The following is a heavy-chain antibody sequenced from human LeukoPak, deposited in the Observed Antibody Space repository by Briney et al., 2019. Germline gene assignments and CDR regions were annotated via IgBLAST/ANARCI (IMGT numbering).Heavy chain of an antibody. CDR1: GFTFTIHA. D-gene: IGHD3-10*01. Sequence: GASLILSCAASGFTFTIHAMTWVRQAPGKGLEWVSGISGDGASTHYAASVKGQFTISRDNSQYTLFLQMNSLRVEDTAIYYCAKDSYVSGRPLHTFDVLGRGTMVTVSS. CDR3: AKDSYVSGRPLHTFDV. CDR2: ISGDGAST. V-gene: IGHV3-23*01. J-gene: IGHJ3*01.